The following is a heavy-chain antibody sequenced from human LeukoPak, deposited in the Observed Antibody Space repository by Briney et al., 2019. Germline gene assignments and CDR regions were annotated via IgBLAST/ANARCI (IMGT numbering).Heavy chain of an antibody. J-gene: IGHJ5*02. CDR3: ARATASNWFDP. D-gene: IGHD2-21*01. V-gene: IGHV3-64*01. CDR2: ISSNGGST. CDR1: GFTFSSYA. Sequence: GGSLRLSCAASGFTFSSYAMHWVRQAPGKGLEYVSAISSNGGSTYYANSVKGRFTISRDNAKNSLYLQMNSLRAEDTAVYYCARATASNWFDPWGQGTLVTVSS.